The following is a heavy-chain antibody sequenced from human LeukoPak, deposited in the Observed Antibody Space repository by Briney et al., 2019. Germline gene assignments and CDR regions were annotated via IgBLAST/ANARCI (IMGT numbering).Heavy chain of an antibody. Sequence: GGTLRLSCAASGFTFSSYGMHWVCQGPRKGLGRVSYISSSSSTIYYANSVKGRFTISRDNAKNSLYLQMNSLRDEDTAVYYCARERDPGITNAFDIWGQGTMVTVSS. CDR2: ISSSSSTI. CDR3: ARERDPGITNAFDI. D-gene: IGHD3-16*01. J-gene: IGHJ3*02. V-gene: IGHV3-48*02. CDR1: GFTFSSYG.